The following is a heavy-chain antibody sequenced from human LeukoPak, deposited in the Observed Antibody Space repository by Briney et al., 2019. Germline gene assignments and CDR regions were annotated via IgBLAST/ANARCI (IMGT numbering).Heavy chain of an antibody. J-gene: IGHJ6*03. CDR3: AKSASAYYYMDV. D-gene: IGHD4/OR15-4a*01. V-gene: IGHV3-30*18. Sequence: GSLRLSCAASGFTFRTYAMHWVRQAPGKGLEWVAFMSHDGVKIFHADSVKGRFTISRDNSKSILYLQMNSLRAEDTAVYYCAKSASAYYYMDVWGKGTTVTVSS. CDR1: GFTFRTYA. CDR2: MSHDGVKI.